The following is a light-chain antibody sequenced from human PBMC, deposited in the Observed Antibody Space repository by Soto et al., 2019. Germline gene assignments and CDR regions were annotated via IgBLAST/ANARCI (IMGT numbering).Light chain of an antibody. CDR3: PHLNSYPF. J-gene: IGKJ4*01. Sequence: EIAMTQSPATLSVSPGQRPTLSSRASQSVSSNLAWYQQKPGQAPRLLIYGVSTRATGIPARFSGSASGTDFTLTISSLQPEEFATDDCPHLNSYPFFGGGTKVDIK. CDR1: QSVSSN. V-gene: IGKV3-15*01. CDR2: GVS.